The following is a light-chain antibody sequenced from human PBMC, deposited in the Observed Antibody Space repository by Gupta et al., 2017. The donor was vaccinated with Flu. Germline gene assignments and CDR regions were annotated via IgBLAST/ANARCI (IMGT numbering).Light chain of an antibody. CDR1: QRINKY. Sequence: PSSLSASMGDRVTITCRAGQRINKYLNWYQQTPGEAPKLLIYAASTLESGVPSRFSGSESGTDFTLTISGRQPEDFAIYYCQQRDYLPYTFGQGTNLEIK. CDR2: AAS. CDR3: QQRDYLPYT. J-gene: IGKJ2*01. V-gene: IGKV1-39*01.